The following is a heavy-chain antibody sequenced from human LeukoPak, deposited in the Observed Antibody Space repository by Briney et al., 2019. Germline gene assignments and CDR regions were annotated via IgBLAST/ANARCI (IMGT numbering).Heavy chain of an antibody. D-gene: IGHD2-2*01. V-gene: IGHV3-53*01. CDR3: ARVVPAADFDY. Sequence: GGSLRLSCVASGFFLSSNYMAWVRQVPGKGLQWVSLIYGDGTTYYTDSVKGRFTISRDNSKNTLYLQMNRLKTEDTAVYYCARVVPAADFDYWGQGTLVTVSS. CDR1: GFFLSSNY. CDR2: IYGDGTT. J-gene: IGHJ4*02.